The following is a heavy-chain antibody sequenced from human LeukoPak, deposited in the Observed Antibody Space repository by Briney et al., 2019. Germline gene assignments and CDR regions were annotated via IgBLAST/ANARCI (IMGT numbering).Heavy chain of an antibody. D-gene: IGHD3-10*01. Sequence: SGGSLRLSRAASGFTFSSYGMHWVRQAPGKGLEWVAFIRYDGSNKYYADSVKGRFTISRDNSKNTLYLQMNSLRAEDTAVYYCAKGIVLGVYFDYWGQGTLVTVSS. V-gene: IGHV3-30*02. CDR2: IRYDGSNK. CDR1: GFTFSSYG. CDR3: AKGIVLGVYFDY. J-gene: IGHJ4*02.